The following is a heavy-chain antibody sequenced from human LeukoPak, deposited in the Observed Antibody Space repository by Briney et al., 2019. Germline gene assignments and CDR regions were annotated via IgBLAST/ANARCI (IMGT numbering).Heavy chain of an antibody. CDR3: CGDFVY. D-gene: IGHD2-21*01. CDR1: GFTFSSYG. J-gene: IGHJ4*02. CDR2: IRYDGSNK. Sequence: PGGSLRLSCAASGFTFSSYGMHWVRQAPGKGREWVAFIRYDGSNKYYADSVKGRFTIARDNSKNTLYVQMNSRSGEDTAVYYCCGDFVYWGQGTLVTVSS. V-gene: IGHV3-30*02.